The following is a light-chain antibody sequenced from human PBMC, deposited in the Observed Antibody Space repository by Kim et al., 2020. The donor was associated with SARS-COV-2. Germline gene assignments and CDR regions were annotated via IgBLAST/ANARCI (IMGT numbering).Light chain of an antibody. Sequence: APVGDRVTITCRASQDSRKELGWYQENPGRAPKRLIYGAHRLQSGVPSRFSRRGSGTAFTLPIRSPQPGGFSTYLCLQDNSYPITFGQGTRLEIK. J-gene: IGKJ5*01. V-gene: IGKV1-17*01. CDR1: QDSRKE. CDR2: GAH. CDR3: LQDNSYPIT.